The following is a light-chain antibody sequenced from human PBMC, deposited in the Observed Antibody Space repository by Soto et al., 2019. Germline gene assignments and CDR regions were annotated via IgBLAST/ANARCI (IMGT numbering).Light chain of an antibody. Sequence: DIQMAHSPSSLSASVGDRVTITCLASQIINSYLNWYQQEPGKAPKFLIYAASSLQSGVPSRFSGSGSGTDFTLTISSLQPEDFATYYCQQSYSTPINFGQGTRLEIK. CDR1: QIINSY. CDR2: AAS. J-gene: IGKJ5*01. CDR3: QQSYSTPIN. V-gene: IGKV1-39*01.